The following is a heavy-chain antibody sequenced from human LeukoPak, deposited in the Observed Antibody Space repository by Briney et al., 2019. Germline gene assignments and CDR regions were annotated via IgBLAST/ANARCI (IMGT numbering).Heavy chain of an antibody. V-gene: IGHV1-18*01. D-gene: IGHD1-1*01. CDR2: ITGYSGNT. Sequence: ASVKVSCKASGYTFTSYGISWVRQAPGQGLEWMGWITGYSGNTNYAQKLQGRVTMTTDTSTSTAYMELRSLRSDDTAVYYCARLQLERRHYYMDVWGKGTTVTISS. CDR1: GYTFTSYG. CDR3: ARLQLERRHYYMDV. J-gene: IGHJ6*03.